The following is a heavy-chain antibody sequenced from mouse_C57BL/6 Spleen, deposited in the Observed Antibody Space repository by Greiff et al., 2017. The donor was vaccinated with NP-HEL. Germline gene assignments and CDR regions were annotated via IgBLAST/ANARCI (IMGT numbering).Heavy chain of an antibody. CDR2: IRNKANNHAT. D-gene: IGHD2-3*01. CDR3: TREGSGYYPFAY. V-gene: IGHV6-6*01. Sequence: EVKLVESGGGLVQPGGSMKLSCAASGFTFSDAWMDWVRQSPEKGLEWVAEIRNKANNHATYYAESVKGRFTISRDDSKSSVYLQMNSLRAEDIGIYYCTREGSGYYPFAYWGQGTLVTVSA. CDR1: GFTFSDAW. J-gene: IGHJ3*01.